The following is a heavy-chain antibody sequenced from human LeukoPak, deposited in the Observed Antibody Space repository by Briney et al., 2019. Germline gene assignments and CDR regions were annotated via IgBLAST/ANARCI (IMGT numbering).Heavy chain of an antibody. V-gene: IGHV1-3*01. CDR3: ARADILTGAFDY. D-gene: IGHD3-9*01. CDR1: GYTFTSYA. J-gene: IGHJ4*02. CDR2: INAGNGNT. Sequence: ASVKVSCKASGYTFTSYAMHWVRQAPGQRLEWMGWINAGNGNTKYSQKFQGRVTITRGTSASTAYMELSSLRFEDTAVYYCARADILTGAFDYWGQGTLVTVSS.